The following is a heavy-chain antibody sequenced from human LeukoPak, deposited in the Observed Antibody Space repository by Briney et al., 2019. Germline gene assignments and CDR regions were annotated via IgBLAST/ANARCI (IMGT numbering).Heavy chain of an antibody. J-gene: IGHJ5*02. V-gene: IGHV3-21*01. CDR3: ARDLAPAAIADWFDP. CDR2: ISSSSSYI. CDR1: GFTFSSYI. Sequence: PGGSLRLSCAASGFTFSSYIMNWVRQAPGKGLEWVSSISSSSSYIYYADSVKGRFTISRDNAKNSLYLQMNSLRAKTTAVYYCARDLAPAAIADWFDPWGQGTLVTVSS. D-gene: IGHD2-2*01.